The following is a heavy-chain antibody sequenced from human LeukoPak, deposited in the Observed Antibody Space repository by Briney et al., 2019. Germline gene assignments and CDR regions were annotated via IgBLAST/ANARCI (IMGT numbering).Heavy chain of an antibody. Sequence: SETLSLTCAVYGGSFSGYYWSWIRQPPGKGLEWIGEINHSGSTNYNPSLKSRVTISVDTSKNQFSLKLSSVTAADTAVYYCARGTGYYDSSGYSPWGYYYGMDVWGQGTTVTVSS. D-gene: IGHD3-22*01. CDR1: GGSFSGYY. V-gene: IGHV4-34*01. J-gene: IGHJ6*02. CDR3: ARGTGYYDSSGYSPWGYYYGMDV. CDR2: INHSGST.